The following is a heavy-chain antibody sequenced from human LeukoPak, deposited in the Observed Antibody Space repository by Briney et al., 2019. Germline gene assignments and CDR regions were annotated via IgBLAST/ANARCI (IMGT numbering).Heavy chain of an antibody. J-gene: IGHJ6*03. D-gene: IGHD7-27*01. V-gene: IGHV7-4-1*02. CDR2: INTNTGNP. CDR3: ARDLAAAANWGEGYYYMDV. CDR1: GYTFNAYY. Sequence: ASVKVSCKTSGYTFNAYYMHWVRQAPGQGLEWMGWINTNTGNPTYAQGFTGRFVFSLDTSVSTAYLQISSLKAEDTAVYYCARDLAAAANWGEGYYYMDVWGKGTTVTVSS.